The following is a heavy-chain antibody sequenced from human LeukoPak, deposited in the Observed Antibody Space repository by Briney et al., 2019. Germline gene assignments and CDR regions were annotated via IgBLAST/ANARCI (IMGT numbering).Heavy chain of an antibody. D-gene: IGHD3-9*01. CDR3: ANQDILTGYYIDY. Sequence: SETLSLTCTVSGGSISSYYWSWIRQPPGKGLEWIGYIYYSGSTNYNPSLKSRVTISVDTSKNQFSLKLSSVTAADTAVYYCANQDILTGYYIDYWGQGTLVTVSS. V-gene: IGHV4-59*08. CDR1: GGSISSYY. CDR2: IYYSGST. J-gene: IGHJ4*02.